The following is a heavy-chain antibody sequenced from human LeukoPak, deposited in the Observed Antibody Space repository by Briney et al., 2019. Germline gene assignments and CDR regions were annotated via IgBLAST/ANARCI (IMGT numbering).Heavy chain of an antibody. CDR3: ARDGTGITGTPRDYYYYGMDV. J-gene: IGHJ6*02. Sequence: GASVKVSCEASGGTFSSYAISWVRQAPGQGLEWMGRIIPILGIANYAQKFQGRVTITADKSTSTAYMELSSLRSEDTAVYYCARDGTGITGTPRDYYYYGMDVWGQGTTVTVSS. D-gene: IGHD1-20*01. CDR1: GGTFSSYA. V-gene: IGHV1-69*04. CDR2: IIPILGIA.